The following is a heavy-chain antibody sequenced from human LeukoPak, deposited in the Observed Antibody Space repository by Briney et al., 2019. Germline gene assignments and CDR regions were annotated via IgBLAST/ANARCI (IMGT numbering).Heavy chain of an antibody. CDR3: AKERLAYCGGDCYPDAFDI. V-gene: IGHV3-53*01. CDR1: GFTVSSNC. Sequence: PGGSLRLSCAASGFTVSSNCMSWVRQAPGKGLEWVSVIYSGGSTYYADSVKGRFTISRDNSKNTLYLQMNSLRAEDTAVYYCAKERLAYCGGDCYPDAFDIWGQGTMVTVSS. J-gene: IGHJ3*02. CDR2: IYSGGST. D-gene: IGHD2-21*02.